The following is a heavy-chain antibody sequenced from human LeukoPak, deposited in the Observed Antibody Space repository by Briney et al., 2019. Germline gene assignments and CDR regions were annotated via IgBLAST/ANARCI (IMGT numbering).Heavy chain of an antibody. D-gene: IGHD5-18*01. V-gene: IGHV3-13*01. J-gene: IGHJ5*02. CDR1: GFTFSSYD. Sequence: GGSLRLSCAASGFTFSSYDMHWVRQATGKGLEWVPAIGTAGDTYYPGSVKGRFTISRENAKNSSYLQMNSLRAEDTAVYYCARGVDTQPPYHWFDPWGQGTLVTVSS. CDR3: ARGVDTQPPYHWFDP. CDR2: IGTAGDT.